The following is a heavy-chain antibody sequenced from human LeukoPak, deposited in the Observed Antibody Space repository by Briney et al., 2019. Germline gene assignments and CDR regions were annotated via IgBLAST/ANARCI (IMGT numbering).Heavy chain of an antibody. V-gene: IGHV3-74*01. CDR3: ARGAEGHNYGELDS. J-gene: IGHJ5*01. CDR1: GLTFSTYS. D-gene: IGHD5-18*01. CDR2: IHYDGTYT. Sequence: PGGSLRLSCAASGLTFSTYSMHWVRQIPGKGLVWLSRIHYDGTYTTYVDSVRGRFTISRDNTKSTLYLQMNSLRADDTAVYYCARGAEGHNYGELDSWGQGTLVTVSS.